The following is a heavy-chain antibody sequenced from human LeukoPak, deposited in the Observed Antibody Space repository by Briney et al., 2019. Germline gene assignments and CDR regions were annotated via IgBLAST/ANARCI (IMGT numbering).Heavy chain of an antibody. CDR1: GDSVSANSAT. J-gene: IGHJ4*02. D-gene: IGHD2-8*02. V-gene: IGHV6-1*01. CDR3: ARGLTGNGDFDC. Sequence: SQTLSLTCAISGDSVSANSATWNWIRQSPSRGLEWLGRTYYRSKWYNDYAESMKSRILVNPDTSRNQFSLHQNSVVPEDTAVYYCARGLTGNGDFDCWGQGTLVTVSS. CDR2: TYYRSKWYN.